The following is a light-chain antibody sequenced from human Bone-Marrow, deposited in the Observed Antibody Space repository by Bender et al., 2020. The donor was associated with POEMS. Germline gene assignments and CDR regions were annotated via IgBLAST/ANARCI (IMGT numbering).Light chain of an antibody. J-gene: IGLJ3*02. V-gene: IGLV4-69*02. CDR1: SGHINYA. CDR2: VSSDGSH. CDR3: VLYMGSGPWV. Sequence: QLVLTQSPSASASLGASVKLTCTLSSGHINYAIAWHKQHPEKGPRYLMTVSSDGSHNKGDGIPDRFSGSILGNKAALTITGAQADDESDYYCVLYMGSGPWVFGGGTKLTVL.